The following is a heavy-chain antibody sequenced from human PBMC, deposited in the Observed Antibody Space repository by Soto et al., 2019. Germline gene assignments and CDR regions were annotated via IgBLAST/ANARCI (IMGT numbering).Heavy chain of an antibody. D-gene: IGHD6-13*01. J-gene: IGHJ4*02. Sequence: QVQLQESGPGLVKPSQTLSLTCIVSGGSISSDDHYRSWIRQPPGKGLEWIGYIYYSGTTHSNPSLKSRLFISLDTSKNQFSLQLTSVTAADTAVYYCATVRSRWNIDYWGQGTLVTVSS. CDR2: IYYSGTT. CDR1: GGSISSDDHY. V-gene: IGHV4-30-4*01. CDR3: ATVRSRWNIDY.